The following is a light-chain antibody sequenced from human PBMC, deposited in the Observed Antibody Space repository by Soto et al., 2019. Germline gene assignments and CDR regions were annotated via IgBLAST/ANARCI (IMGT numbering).Light chain of an antibody. V-gene: IGKV1-5*01. Sequence: DIQMTQSPSSLSASVGDRVTITCRASQSISSYLSWYQQKPGKAPKLLIFAASSLQSGVPSRFSGSGSGTEFTLTISSLQPDDFATYYCQHYNSYSEAFGQGTRWIS. J-gene: IGKJ1*01. CDR1: QSISSY. CDR2: AAS. CDR3: QHYNSYSEA.